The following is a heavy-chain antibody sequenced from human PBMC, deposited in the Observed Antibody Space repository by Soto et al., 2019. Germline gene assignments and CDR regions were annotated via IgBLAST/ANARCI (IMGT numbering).Heavy chain of an antibody. CDR2: ISSSSSTI. D-gene: IGHD2-2*01. Sequence: PGGSLGLSCAASGFTFSSYSMNWVRQAPGKGLEWVSYISSSSSTIYYADSVKGRFTISRDNAKNSLYLQMNSLRDEDTAVYYCARDGGFVVVPAAMPQPFDFCCPALLVTVSS. J-gene: IGHJ4*02. CDR1: GFTFSSYS. V-gene: IGHV3-48*02. CDR3: ARDGGFVVVPAAMPQPFDF.